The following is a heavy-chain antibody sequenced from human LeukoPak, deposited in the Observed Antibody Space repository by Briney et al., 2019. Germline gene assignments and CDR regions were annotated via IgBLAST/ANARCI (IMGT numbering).Heavy chain of an antibody. D-gene: IGHD6-13*01. CDR2: ISGSGGST. V-gene: IGHV3-23*01. CDR3: AKALHMGRAAAGYFDY. CDR1: GFTFSNAW. J-gene: IGHJ4*02. Sequence: PGGSLRLSCAASGFTFSNAWMSWVRQAPGKGLEWVSAISGSGGSTYYADSVKGRFTISRDNSKNTLYLQMNSLRAEDTAVYYCAKALHMGRAAAGYFDYWGQGTLVTVSS.